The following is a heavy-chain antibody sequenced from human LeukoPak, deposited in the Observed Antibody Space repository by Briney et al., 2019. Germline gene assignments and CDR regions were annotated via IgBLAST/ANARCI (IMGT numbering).Heavy chain of an antibody. D-gene: IGHD6-13*01. CDR1: GFTFSSHW. V-gene: IGHV3-74*01. Sequence: GGSLRLSCAAPGFTFSSHWMHWVRQVPGKGLVWVSRINGDGSSTSYVDSAKGRFTISRDNAKNTLYLQMNSLRAEDTAVYYCARDLGSSRPYYYYYMDVWGKGTTVTVSS. CDR2: INGDGSST. CDR3: ARDLGSSRPYYYYYMDV. J-gene: IGHJ6*03.